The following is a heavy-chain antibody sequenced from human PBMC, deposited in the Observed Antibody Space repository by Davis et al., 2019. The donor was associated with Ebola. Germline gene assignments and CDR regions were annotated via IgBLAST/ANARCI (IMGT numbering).Heavy chain of an antibody. CDR2: INSDGSST. J-gene: IGHJ4*02. CDR1: GFTFSSYW. Sequence: PGGSLRLSCAASGFTFSSYWMHWVRQDPGKGLVWVSRINSDGSSTSYADSVKGRFTISRDNAKNSLYLQMNSLRAEDTAVYYCASRFPLAYCGGDCYYWGQGTLVTVSS. V-gene: IGHV3-74*01. D-gene: IGHD2-21*01. CDR3: ASRFPLAYCGGDCYY.